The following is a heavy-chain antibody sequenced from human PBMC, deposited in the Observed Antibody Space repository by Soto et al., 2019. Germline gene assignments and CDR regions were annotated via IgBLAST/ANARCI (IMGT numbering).Heavy chain of an antibody. J-gene: IGHJ3*02. V-gene: IGHV4-31*03. D-gene: IGHD3-22*01. CDR1: GGSISSGDYY. CDR3: VRDYDDDTSRNDAFDI. CDR2: IYSSGST. Sequence: QVQLQESGPGLVKPSQTLSLTCTVSGGSISSGDYYWSWLRHHPGKGLEWIGYIYSSGSTYYNPSLRSRVTISADTSKNQFSLRLSSVTAADTAVYYGVRDYDDDTSRNDAFDIWGQGTMVTVSS.